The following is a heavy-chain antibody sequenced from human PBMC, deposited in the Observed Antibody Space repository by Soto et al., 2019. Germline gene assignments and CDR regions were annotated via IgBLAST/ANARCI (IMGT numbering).Heavy chain of an antibody. CDR3: ARVFFRLFAFDI. CDR1: GYTFTTYG. D-gene: IGHD3-22*01. Sequence: QVQLVQSGGEVKKPGASVKVSCKASGYTFTTYGISWVRQAPGQGLEWMGWISAYNGNTSYAQKLQGRVTMTTDTSTSTAYMELRSLRSDDTVVYYCARVFFRLFAFDIWGQGTMVTVSS. J-gene: IGHJ3*02. V-gene: IGHV1-18*01. CDR2: ISAYNGNT.